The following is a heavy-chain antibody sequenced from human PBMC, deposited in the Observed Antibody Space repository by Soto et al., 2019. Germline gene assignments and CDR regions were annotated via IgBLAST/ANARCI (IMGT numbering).Heavy chain of an antibody. CDR1: AGSISNYA. J-gene: IGHJ5*02. D-gene: IGHD3-9*01. V-gene: IGHV4-4*07. CDR2: IDFSGIT. CDR3: ARGTSPGLHGILTGYYWFDL. Sequence: PWETLSLTCFVSAGSISNYAWSWIRQPAGKGLEWISRIDFSGITNYNPSLKSRITMSVDTSNKQFSLNLSFVTAAAAAVYSFARGTSPGLHGILTGYYWFDLWGQGTLVTVSS.